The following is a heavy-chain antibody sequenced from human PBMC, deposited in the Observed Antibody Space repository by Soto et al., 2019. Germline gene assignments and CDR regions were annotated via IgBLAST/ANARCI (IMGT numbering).Heavy chain of an antibody. CDR1: GYTFTSYD. V-gene: IGHV1-8*01. D-gene: IGHD6-19*01. J-gene: IGHJ6*02. CDR3: ARGHFAEQWLAYYYYYGMDV. Sequence: WASVKVSCKASGYTFTSYDINWVRQATGQGLEWMGWMNPNSGNTGYAQKFQGRVTMTRNTSISTAYMELSSLRSEDTAVYYCARGHFAEQWLAYYYYYGMDVWGQGTTVTVSS. CDR2: MNPNSGNT.